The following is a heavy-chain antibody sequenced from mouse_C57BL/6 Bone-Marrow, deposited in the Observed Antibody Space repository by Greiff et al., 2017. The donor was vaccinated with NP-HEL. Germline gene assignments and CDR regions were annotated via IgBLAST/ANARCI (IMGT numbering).Heavy chain of an antibody. V-gene: IGHV2-6*01. CDR1: GFSLTSYG. Sequence: QVQLKESGPGLVAPSQSLSITCTVSGFSLTSYGVDWVRQSPGKGLEWLGVIWGVGSTNYNSALKSRLSISKDNTKSQVFLKMNSLQTDDTAMYSCASAHHYYGSSPFAYWGQGTLVTVSA. J-gene: IGHJ3*01. CDR2: IWGVGST. CDR3: ASAHHYYGSSPFAY. D-gene: IGHD1-1*01.